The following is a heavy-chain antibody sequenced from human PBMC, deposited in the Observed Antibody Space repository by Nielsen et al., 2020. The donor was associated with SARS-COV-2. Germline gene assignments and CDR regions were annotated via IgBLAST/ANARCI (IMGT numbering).Heavy chain of an antibody. V-gene: IGHV3-21*01. D-gene: IGHD3-22*01. CDR3: ARDGNSSGYYYFSGY. CDR2: ISGSGGSI. Sequence: WIRQPPGKGLEWVSAISGSGGSIYYADSVKGRFTISRDNAKNSLYLQMNSLRAEDTAVYYCARDGNSSGYYYFSGYWGQGTLVTVSS. J-gene: IGHJ4*02.